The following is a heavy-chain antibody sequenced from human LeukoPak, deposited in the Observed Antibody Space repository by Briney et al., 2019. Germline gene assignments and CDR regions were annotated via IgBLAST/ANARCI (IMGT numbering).Heavy chain of an antibody. CDR3: ARDSSCYDY. CDR2: IKQDGSEK. J-gene: IGHJ4*02. D-gene: IGHD2-15*01. CDR1: GFSFSSYW. V-gene: IGHV3-7*01. Sequence: GGSPRLSCAASGFSFSSYWMSWVRQAPGKELEWVANIKQDGSEKYYVDSVKGRFTISRDNAKNSLYLQMNSLRGEDTAVYYCARDSSCYDYWGQGTLVTVSS.